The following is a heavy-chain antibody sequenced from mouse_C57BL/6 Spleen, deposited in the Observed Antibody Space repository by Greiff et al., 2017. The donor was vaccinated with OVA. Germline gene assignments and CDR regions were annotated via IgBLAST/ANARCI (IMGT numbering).Heavy chain of an antibody. CDR3: ARGGYYGSSYVFAY. CDR2: INYDGSST. CDR1: GFTFSDYY. V-gene: IGHV5-16*01. D-gene: IGHD1-1*01. J-gene: IGHJ3*01. Sequence: EVKLVESEGGLVQPGSSMKLSCTASGFTFSDYYMAWVRQVPEKGLEWVANINYDGSSTYYLDSLKSRFIISRDNAKNILYLQMSSLKSEDTATYYCARGGYYGSSYVFAYWGQGTLVTVSA.